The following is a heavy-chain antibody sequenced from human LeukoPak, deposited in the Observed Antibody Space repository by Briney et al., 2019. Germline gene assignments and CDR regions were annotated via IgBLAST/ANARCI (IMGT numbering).Heavy chain of an antibody. J-gene: IGHJ6*03. V-gene: IGHV4-39*07. Sequence: PSETLSLTCTVSGGSISSSSYYWGWIRQPPGKGLEWIGSIYYSGSTYYNPSLKSRVTISVDTSKNQFSLKLSSVTAADTAVYYCARSSSTGYMDVWGKGTTVTVSS. CDR1: GGSISSSSYY. CDR2: IYYSGST. D-gene: IGHD2-2*01. CDR3: ARSSSTGYMDV.